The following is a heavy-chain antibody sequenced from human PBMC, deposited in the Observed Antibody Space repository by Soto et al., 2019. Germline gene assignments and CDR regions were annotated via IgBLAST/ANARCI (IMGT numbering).Heavy chain of an antibody. CDR1: GFTFSSFG. CDR3: ARDASYYSLWSGYYPSRNGMDV. D-gene: IGHD3-3*01. V-gene: IGHV3-33*01. J-gene: IGHJ6*02. Sequence: QVQVVESGGGVVQPGRSLRLSCAASGFTFSSFGMHWVRQAPGKGLEWVSLIWYDGSKKSYGDSVKGRFTISRDNSRHTVYLHMTSLRADDTAVYYCARDASYYSLWSGYYPSRNGMDVWGQGTTVTVSS. CDR2: IWYDGSKK.